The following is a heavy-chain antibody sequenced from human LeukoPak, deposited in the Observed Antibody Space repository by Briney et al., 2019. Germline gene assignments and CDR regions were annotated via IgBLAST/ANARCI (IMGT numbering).Heavy chain of an antibody. D-gene: IGHD3-16*01. CDR1: GGPISSYQ. CDR2: IYNSGST. J-gene: IGHJ4*02. CDR3: ARDGKGGSSHDY. V-gene: IGHV4-59*01. Sequence: PSETLSLTCTVSGGPISSYQWNWIRQPPGKGLEWIGSIYNSGSTNYNPPLKSRVTISEDTSKNQFSLNLTSVTAADTAVYYCARDGKGGSSHDYWGQGILVTVSS.